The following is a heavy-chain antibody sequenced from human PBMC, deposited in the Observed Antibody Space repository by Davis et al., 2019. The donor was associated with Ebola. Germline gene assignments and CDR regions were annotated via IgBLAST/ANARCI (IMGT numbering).Heavy chain of an antibody. Sequence: SETLSLTCSVSGDSISSENYYWGWIRQPPGKGLEWIGSIYYTGSTYYFPSLKSRVTISVDTSKNQFSLKLSSVTAADTAVYYCARLRAMYYDVLTGYYRSPYYFDFWGQGTRVTVST. CDR2: IYYTGST. V-gene: IGHV4-39*01. CDR1: GDSISSENYY. D-gene: IGHD3-9*01. J-gene: IGHJ4*02. CDR3: ARLRAMYYDVLTGYYRSPYYFDF.